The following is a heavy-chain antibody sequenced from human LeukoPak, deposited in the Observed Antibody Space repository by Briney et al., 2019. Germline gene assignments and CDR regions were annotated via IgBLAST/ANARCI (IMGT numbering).Heavy chain of an antibody. J-gene: IGHJ4*02. CDR1: EFTFSNYW. V-gene: IGHV3-74*01. D-gene: IGHD1-26*01. Sequence: GGSLRLSCAASEFTFSNYWMNWVRQAPGKGLVWVSLINGDGSYTNYADSVKGRFTNSRDDAKNTLYLQMNSLRAEDTAVYYCVRRVNSGTYYYFDYWGQGTLVTVSS. CDR3: VRRVNSGTYYYFDY. CDR2: INGDGSYT.